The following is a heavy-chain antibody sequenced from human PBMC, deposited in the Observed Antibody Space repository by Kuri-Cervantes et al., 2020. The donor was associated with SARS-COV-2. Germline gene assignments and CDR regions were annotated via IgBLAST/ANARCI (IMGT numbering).Heavy chain of an antibody. V-gene: IGHV1-69*06. D-gene: IGHD3-10*01. CDR2: IIPIFGTA. Sequence: SVKVSCKASGGTFSSYTISWVRQAPGQGLEWMGGIIPIFGTANYAQKFQGRVTIAADKSTSTAYMELSSLRSEDTAVYYCAKDRHSMVRGHPIDYWGQGTLVTVSS. J-gene: IGHJ4*02. CDR3: AKDRHSMVRGHPIDY. CDR1: GGTFSSYT.